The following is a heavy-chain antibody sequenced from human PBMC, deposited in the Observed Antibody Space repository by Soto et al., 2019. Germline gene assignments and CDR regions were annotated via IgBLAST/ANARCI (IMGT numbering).Heavy chain of an antibody. V-gene: IGHV1-46*03. CDR2: INPSGGST. J-gene: IGHJ4*02. Sequence: ASVKVSCKASGYTFPGYAMHWVRQAPGQGLEWMGIINPSGGSTSYAQKFQGRVTMTRDTSTSTVYMELSSLRSEDTAVYYCARDGPHYDILTGYYNGFDYWGQGTLVTVSS. CDR1: GYTFPGYA. CDR3: ARDGPHYDILTGYYNGFDY. D-gene: IGHD3-9*01.